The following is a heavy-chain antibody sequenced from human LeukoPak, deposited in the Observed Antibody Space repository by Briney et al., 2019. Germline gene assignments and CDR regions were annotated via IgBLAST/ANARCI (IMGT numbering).Heavy chain of an antibody. J-gene: IGHJ6*02. D-gene: IGHD2-2*01. CDR2: ISYDGSNK. V-gene: IGHV3-30*18. CDR3: AKDRRYCSSTSCLRGYYGMDV. Sequence: PGGSLRLSCAASGFTFSSYGMHWVRQAPGKGLEWVAVISYDGSNKYYADSVKGRFTISRDNSKNTLYLQMNSLRAEDTAVYYCAKDRRYCSSTSCLRGYYGMDVWGQGTTVTVSS. CDR1: GFTFSSYG.